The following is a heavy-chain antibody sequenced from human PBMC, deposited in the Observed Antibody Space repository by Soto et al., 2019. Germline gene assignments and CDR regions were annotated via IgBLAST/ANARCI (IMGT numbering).Heavy chain of an antibody. J-gene: IGHJ4*02. V-gene: IGHV3-23*04. Sequence: EVRLVESGGGLIQPGGSLRLSCAASGFSFSDYTMNWVRQAPGKGLEWVALIIPSATTYYADPVKGRFTISRDNSKNTLYLQMNSLRAEDTALYYCAKDSGSYNELDCWGPGTLVTVSS. CDR3: AKDSGSYNELDC. CDR1: GFSFSDYT. CDR2: IIPSATT. D-gene: IGHD1-1*01.